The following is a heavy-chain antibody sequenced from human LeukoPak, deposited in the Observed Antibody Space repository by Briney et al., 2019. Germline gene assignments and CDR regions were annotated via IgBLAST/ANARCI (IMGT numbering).Heavy chain of an antibody. J-gene: IGHJ5*02. CDR3: ARAGYSSGWYASWFDP. CDR1: GGSISSGGYY. Sequence: SQTLSLTCTVSGGSISSGGYYWSWIRQPPGKGLEWIGYIYYSGSTNYNPSLKSRVTISVDTSKNQFSLKLSSVTAADTAVYYCARAGYSSGWYASWFDPWGQGTLVTVSS. V-gene: IGHV4-61*08. CDR2: IYYSGST. D-gene: IGHD6-19*01.